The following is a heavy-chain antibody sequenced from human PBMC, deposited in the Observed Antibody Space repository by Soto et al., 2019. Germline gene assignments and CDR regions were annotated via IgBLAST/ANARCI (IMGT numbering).Heavy chain of an antibody. CDR3: ARLWYYGSGSYSFDY. CDR2: IYYSGST. CDR1: GGSISSGGYY. J-gene: IGHJ4*02. D-gene: IGHD3-10*01. V-gene: IGHV4-31*03. Sequence: QVQLQESGPGLVKPSQTLSLTCTVSGGSISSGGYYWGWIRQHPGKGLEWIGYIYYSGSTYYNPSLKSRVTISVDTSKNQFSLKLSSVTAADTAVYYCARLWYYGSGSYSFDYWGQGTLVTVSS.